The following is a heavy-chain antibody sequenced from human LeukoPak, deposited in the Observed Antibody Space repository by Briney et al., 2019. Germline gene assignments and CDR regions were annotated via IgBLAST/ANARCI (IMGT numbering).Heavy chain of an antibody. Sequence: SVRVSCKASGGTFSSYAISWVRQAPGQGLEWMGRIIPILGIANYAQKFQGRVTITADKSTSTAYMELSSLRSEDTAVYYCARNYYDSSGYYYPDYWGQGTLVTVSS. CDR2: IIPILGIA. J-gene: IGHJ4*02. D-gene: IGHD3-22*01. CDR1: GGTFSSYA. V-gene: IGHV1-69*04. CDR3: ARNYYDSSGYYYPDY.